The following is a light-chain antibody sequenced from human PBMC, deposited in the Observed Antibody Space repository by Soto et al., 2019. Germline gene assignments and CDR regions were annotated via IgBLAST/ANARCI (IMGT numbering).Light chain of an antibody. Sequence: DIHMTQSPSSLSASVGDRVSITCRASQNIRKFLNWYQQRPGKAPSALIHATSTLQNGVSSRFSGSGSDTDFTLTITDLHPEDFATYFCQQSYTSPRTVGGGTKVDIK. CDR1: QNIRKF. CDR2: ATS. V-gene: IGKV1-39*01. J-gene: IGKJ4*01. CDR3: QQSYTSPRT.